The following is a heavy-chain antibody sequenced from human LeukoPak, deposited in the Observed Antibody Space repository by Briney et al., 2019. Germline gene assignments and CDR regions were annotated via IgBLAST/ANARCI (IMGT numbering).Heavy chain of an antibody. D-gene: IGHD3-22*01. CDR3: GRLLLSHSVGAKCYCDY. J-gene: IGHJ4*02. V-gene: IGHV3-53*01. CDR2: IYSGGST. CDR1: GFPVSSNY. Sequence: PGGPRRLSCAASGFPVSSNYMSWVRPAPRQGLDWGAFIYSGGSTYYADSVKGRFTISRDNSKNTLYLQMDSLEAEDTAVHKRGRLLLSHSVGAKCYCDYWGQGTLVTVSS.